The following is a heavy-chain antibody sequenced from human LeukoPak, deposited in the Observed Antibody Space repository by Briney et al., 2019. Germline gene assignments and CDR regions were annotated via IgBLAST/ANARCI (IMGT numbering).Heavy chain of an antibody. CDR2: IWYDGSNK. CDR3: ARFCCGYYDSSGYADY. J-gene: IGHJ4*02. Sequence: GGSLRLSCAASGFTFSSYGMHWVRQAPGKGLEWVAVIWYDGSNKYYADSVKGRFTISRGNSKNTLYLQMNSLRAEDTAVYYCARFCCGYYDSSGYADYWGQGTLVTVSS. CDR1: GFTFSSYG. D-gene: IGHD3-22*01. V-gene: IGHV3-33*01.